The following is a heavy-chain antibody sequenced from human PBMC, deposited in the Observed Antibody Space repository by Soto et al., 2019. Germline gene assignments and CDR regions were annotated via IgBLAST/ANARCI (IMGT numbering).Heavy chain of an antibody. J-gene: IGHJ3*02. D-gene: IGHD3-22*01. V-gene: IGHV3-53*01. CDR3: ARDYYDSSGYSSDAFDI. CDR2: IYSGGST. Sequence: EVQLVESGGGLIQPGGSLRLSCAASGFTVSSNYMSWVRQAPGKGLEWVSVIYSGGSTYYADSVKGRFTISRDNSKNTLYLQMNSLRAEDTAVYYCARDYYDSSGYSSDAFDIWGQGTMVTVSS. CDR1: GFTVSSNY.